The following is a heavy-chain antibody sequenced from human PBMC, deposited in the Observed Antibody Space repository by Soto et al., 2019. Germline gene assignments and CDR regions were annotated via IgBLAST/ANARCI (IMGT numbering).Heavy chain of an antibody. CDR3: GRQYACDCSGGFCFHGFDS. V-gene: IGHV4-61*01. Sequence: SETLSLTCTVSGGSVSSGISYWGWIRQPPGKGLEWIGHIYYSGSTKYNPSLKSRVTISLDTSKNQFSLKLSHVTAASADEFYCGRQYACDCSGGFCFHGFDSWGRRTKVNVPS. CDR2: IYYSGST. D-gene: IGHD2-15*01. J-gene: IGHJ3*02. CDR1: GGSVSSGISY.